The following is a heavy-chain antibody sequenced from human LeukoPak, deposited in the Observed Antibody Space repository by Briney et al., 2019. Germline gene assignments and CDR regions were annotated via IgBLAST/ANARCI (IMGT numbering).Heavy chain of an antibody. Sequence: GASVKVSCKASGGTFSSYAISWVRRAPGQGLEWMGRINPNSGGTNYAQKFQGRVTMTRDTSISTAYMELSRLRSDDTAVYYCARPPYDFWSGNLYVGGFDYWGQGTLVTVSS. J-gene: IGHJ4*02. CDR3: ARPPYDFWSGNLYVGGFDY. D-gene: IGHD3-3*01. V-gene: IGHV1-2*06. CDR1: GGTFSSYA. CDR2: INPNSGGT.